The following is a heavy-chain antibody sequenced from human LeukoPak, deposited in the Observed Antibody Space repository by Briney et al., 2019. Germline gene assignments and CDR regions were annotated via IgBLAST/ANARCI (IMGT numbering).Heavy chain of an antibody. V-gene: IGHV4-59*01. J-gene: IGHJ4*02. CDR1: GGSISSYY. Sequence: SETLSLTCTVSGGSISSYYWSWIRQPQGKGLEWNGYIYYSGSTNYNLSLKSRVTISVDTSKNQFSLKLSSVTAADTAVYYCASLMGSRNYWGQGTLVTVSS. D-gene: IGHD1-26*01. CDR2: IYYSGST. CDR3: ASLMGSRNY.